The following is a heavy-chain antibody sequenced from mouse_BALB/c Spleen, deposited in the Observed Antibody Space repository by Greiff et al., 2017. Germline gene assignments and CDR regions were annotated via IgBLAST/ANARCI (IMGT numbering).Heavy chain of an antibody. J-gene: IGHJ4*01. CDR2: IDPANGNT. CDR3: ARGLLLDSMDY. Sequence: EVKLVESGAELVKPGASVKLSCTASGFNIKDTYMHWVKQRPEQGLEWIGRIDPANGNTKYDPKFQGKATITADTSSNTAYLQLSSLTSEDTAVYYCARGLLLDSMDYWGQGTSVTVSS. V-gene: IGHV14-3*02. D-gene: IGHD2-3*01. CDR1: GFNIKDTY.